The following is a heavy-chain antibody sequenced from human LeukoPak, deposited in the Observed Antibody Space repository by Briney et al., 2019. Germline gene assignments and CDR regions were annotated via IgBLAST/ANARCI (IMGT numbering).Heavy chain of an antibody. Sequence: SGPTLVKPTQTLTLTCTFSGFSLSTSGVGVGWIRQPPGKALEWLELFYWDDDKRYSPSLKSRLTITKDTSKNQVVLTMTDMDPVDTATHYCARIIVPQYYFDYWGQGTLVTVSS. V-gene: IGHV2-5*02. CDR1: GFSLSTSGVG. CDR3: ARIIVPQYYFDY. CDR2: FYWDDDK. J-gene: IGHJ4*02. D-gene: IGHD2/OR15-2a*01.